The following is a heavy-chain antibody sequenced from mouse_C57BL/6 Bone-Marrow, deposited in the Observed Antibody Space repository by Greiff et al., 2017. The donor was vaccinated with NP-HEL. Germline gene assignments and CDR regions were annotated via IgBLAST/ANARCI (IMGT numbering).Heavy chain of an antibody. Sequence: EVKLVESGGGLVQSGRSLRLSCATSGFTFSDFYMEWVRQAPGKGLEWIAASRNKANDYTTEYSASVKGRFIVSRDTSQSILYFQMNALRAEYTAIYYCARDWKYGYFDVWGTGTTVTVSS. J-gene: IGHJ1*03. V-gene: IGHV7-1*01. CDR3: ARDWKYGYFDV. CDR2: SRNKANDYTT. CDR1: GFTFSDFY.